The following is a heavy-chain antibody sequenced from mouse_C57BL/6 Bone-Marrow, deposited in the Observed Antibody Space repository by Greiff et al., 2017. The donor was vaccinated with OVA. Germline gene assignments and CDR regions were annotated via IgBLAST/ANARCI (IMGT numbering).Heavy chain of an antibody. Sequence: VQLQQSGAELVKPGASVKISCKASGYAFSSYWMNGVKQRPGKGLEWIGQIYPGDGDTNYNGKFKGKATLTADKSSSTAYMQLSSLTSEDSAVYFCARYYYGYDDWYFDVWGTGTTVTVSS. V-gene: IGHV1-80*01. CDR3: ARYYYGYDDWYFDV. J-gene: IGHJ1*03. D-gene: IGHD2-2*01. CDR2: IYPGDGDT. CDR1: GYAFSSYW.